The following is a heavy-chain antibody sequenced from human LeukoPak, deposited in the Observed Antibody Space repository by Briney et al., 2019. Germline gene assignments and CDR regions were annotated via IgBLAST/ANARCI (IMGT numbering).Heavy chain of an antibody. CDR1: GGSISSYY. CDR2: IYYSGST. V-gene: IGHV4-59*01. D-gene: IGHD3-9*01. Sequence: SETLSLTCTVSGGSISSYYWSWIRQPPGKGLEWIGYIYYSGSTNYNPSLKSRVTISVDTSKNQFSLKLSSVTAADTAVYYCARLDILTGYPSFDYWGQGTLVTVSS. CDR3: ARLDILTGYPSFDY. J-gene: IGHJ4*02.